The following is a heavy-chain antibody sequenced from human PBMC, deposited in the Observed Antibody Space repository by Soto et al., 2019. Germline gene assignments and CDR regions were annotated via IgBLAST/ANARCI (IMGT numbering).Heavy chain of an antibody. D-gene: IGHD6-19*01. CDR2: IYYSGST. CDR3: ARDGSGWYTPGWFDP. CDR1: GGSISSYY. J-gene: IGHJ5*02. V-gene: IGHV4-59*01. Sequence: SETLSLTCTVSGGSISSYYWSWIRQPPGKGLEWIGYIYYSGSTNYNPSLKSRVTISVDTSKNQFSLKLSSVTAADTAVYYCARDGSGWYTPGWFDPWGQGTRVTVAS.